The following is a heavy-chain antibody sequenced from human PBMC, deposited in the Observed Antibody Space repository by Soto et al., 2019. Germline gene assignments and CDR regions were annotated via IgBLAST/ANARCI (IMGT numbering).Heavy chain of an antibody. CDR2: ISGSGGST. J-gene: IGHJ6*03. CDR1: GFTFSSYA. D-gene: IGHD5-18*01. Sequence: GGSLRLSCAASGFTFSSYAMSWVRQAPGKGLEWVSAISGSGGSTYYADSVKGRFTISRDNSKNTLYLQMNSLRAEDTAVYYCAKVAPESADTAMVPYYYYYYMDVWGKGTTVTVSS. CDR3: AKVAPESADTAMVPYYYYYYMDV. V-gene: IGHV3-23*01.